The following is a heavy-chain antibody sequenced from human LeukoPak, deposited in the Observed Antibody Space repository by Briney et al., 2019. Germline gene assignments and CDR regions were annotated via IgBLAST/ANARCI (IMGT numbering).Heavy chain of an antibody. D-gene: IGHD5-24*01. V-gene: IGHV1-2*02. CDR3: ARGGDGYNLDYYYYMDV. CDR2: INPNSGGT. Sequence: ASVKVSCKASGYTFTGYYMHWVRQAPGQGLEWMGWINPNSGGTNYAQNFQGRVTMTRDTSISTAYMELSRLRSEDTAVYYCARGGDGYNLDYYYYMDVWGKGTTVTVSS. CDR1: GYTFTGYY. J-gene: IGHJ6*03.